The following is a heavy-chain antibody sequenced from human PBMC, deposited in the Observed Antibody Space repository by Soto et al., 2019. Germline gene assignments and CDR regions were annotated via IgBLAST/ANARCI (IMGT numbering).Heavy chain of an antibody. CDR3: ARMIAASGHYGMDV. D-gene: IGHD6-13*01. CDR1: GYTVTAYY. Sequence: VQLVQSGAEVKKPGASVKVSCKASGYTVTAYYVHWVRQAPGQGLEWMGWINPNSGGTNYAQKFQGWVTMTRDTSISTVYMELSRLRFDDTAVYYCARMIAASGHYGMDVWGQGTTVTVSS. V-gene: IGHV1-2*04. CDR2: INPNSGGT. J-gene: IGHJ6*02.